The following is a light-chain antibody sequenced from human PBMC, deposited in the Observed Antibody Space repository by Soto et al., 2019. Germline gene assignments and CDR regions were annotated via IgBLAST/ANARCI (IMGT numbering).Light chain of an antibody. J-gene: IGKJ1*01. V-gene: IGKV2D-29*01. CDR3: MQSKQLPVT. CDR2: EVS. CDR1: QSVLHGDGKTH. Sequence: DILLTQSPLSLSVTPGQAASMSCSSSQSVLHGDGKTHLYWYLKRPGQPPHLLIYEVSHRFSGVPDRFSGSGSGTDFTLTLSRLEAEDVGVYYCMQSKQLPVTFGQGTKVDIK.